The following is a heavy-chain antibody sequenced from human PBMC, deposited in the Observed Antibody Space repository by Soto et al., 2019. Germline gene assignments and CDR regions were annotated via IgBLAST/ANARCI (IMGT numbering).Heavy chain of an antibody. CDR3: AREVRGPKYYYYGMDV. Sequence: PSETLSLTCTVSGGSISSGGYYWTWIRQHPGKGLEWIGYIYYSGSTYYNPSLKSRATISVDTSKNQFSLKLSSVTAADTAVYYCAREVRGPKYYYYGMDVWGQGTTVTVSS. CDR1: GGSISSGGYY. D-gene: IGHD3-10*01. V-gene: IGHV4-31*03. CDR2: IYYSGST. J-gene: IGHJ6*02.